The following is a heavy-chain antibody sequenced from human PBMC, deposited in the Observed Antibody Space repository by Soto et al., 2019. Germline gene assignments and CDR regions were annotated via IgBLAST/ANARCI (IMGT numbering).Heavy chain of an antibody. CDR3: ARDKRMPNYYYYYYMDV. CDR2: IYTDGST. Sequence: PGGSLRLSCAASGFPVSDNYMSWVRQAPGKGLEWVSVIYTDGSTYYADSVKGRFTISRDNSKNTLYLQMNSLRAEDTAVYYCARDKRMPNYYYYYYMDVWGKGTTVTVSS. J-gene: IGHJ6*03. V-gene: IGHV3-66*01. D-gene: IGHD2-15*01. CDR1: GFPVSDNY.